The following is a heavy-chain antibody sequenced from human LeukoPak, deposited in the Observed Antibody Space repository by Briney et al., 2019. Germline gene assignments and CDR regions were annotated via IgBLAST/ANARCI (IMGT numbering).Heavy chain of an antibody. CDR1: GYTFTSYG. CDR2: ISAYNGNT. V-gene: IGHV1-18*01. CDR3: ARDRAPTHYDFWSGKHGDAFDI. D-gene: IGHD3-3*01. J-gene: IGHJ3*02. Sequence: ASVKVSCKASGYTFTSYGISWVRQAPGQGLEWMGWISAYNGNTNYAQKLQGRVTMTTDTSTSTAYMELRSLRSDDTAVYYCARDRAPTHYDFWSGKHGDAFDIWGQGTMVTVSS.